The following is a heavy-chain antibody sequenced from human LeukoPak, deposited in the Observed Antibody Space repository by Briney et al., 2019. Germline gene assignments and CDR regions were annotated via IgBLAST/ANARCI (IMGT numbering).Heavy chain of an antibody. D-gene: IGHD6-19*01. CDR3: AKAVIAVATLYYYYYMDV. J-gene: IGHJ6*03. CDR2: ISGSGGST. CDR1: GFTFSSYA. Sequence: GGSLRLSCAASGFTFSSYAMSWVRQAPGKGLEWGSAISGSGGSTYYADSVKGRFTISRDTSKNTLYLQMNSLRAEDTAVYYCAKAVIAVATLYYYYYMDVWGKGTTVTISS. V-gene: IGHV3-23*01.